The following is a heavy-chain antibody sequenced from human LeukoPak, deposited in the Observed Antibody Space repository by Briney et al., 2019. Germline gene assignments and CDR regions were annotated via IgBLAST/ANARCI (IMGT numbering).Heavy chain of an antibody. J-gene: IGHJ4*02. CDR3: AGLSGYDPYYFDY. V-gene: IGHV1-2*02. Sequence: VASVKVSCKASGYSFIGYYMHWVRQAPGQGLEWMGCINPNSGGTDYAQKFQGRVTMTRDTSISTAYMELSRLTSDDTAVYYCAGLSGYDPYYFDYWGQGTLVAVSS. CDR1: GYSFIGYY. D-gene: IGHD5-12*01. CDR2: INPNSGGT.